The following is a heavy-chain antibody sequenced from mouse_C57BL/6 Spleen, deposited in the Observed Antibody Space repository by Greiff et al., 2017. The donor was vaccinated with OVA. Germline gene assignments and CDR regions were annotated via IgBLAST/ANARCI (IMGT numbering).Heavy chain of an antibody. CDR2: IDPSDSYT. Sequence: QVHVKQSGAELVKPGASVKLSCKASGYTFTSYWMQWVKQRPGQGLEWIGEIDPSDSYTNYNQKFKGKATLTVDTSSSTAYMQLSSLTSEDSAVYYCARSNWAWFAYWGQGTLVTVSA. CDR1: GYTFTSYW. CDR3: ARSNWAWFAY. J-gene: IGHJ3*01. D-gene: IGHD4-1*01. V-gene: IGHV1-50*01.